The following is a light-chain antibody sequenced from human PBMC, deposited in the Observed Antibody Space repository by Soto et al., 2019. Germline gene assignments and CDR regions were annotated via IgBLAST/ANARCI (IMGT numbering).Light chain of an antibody. J-gene: IGLJ2*01. V-gene: IGLV2-14*03. CDR1: SSDIGAYNF. CDR2: DVN. Sequence: QSALTQPASVSGSPGQSITISCTGTSSDIGAYNFVSWYQQHPGKATKLMLYDVNIRPSGVSNRFSGSKSGNTASLTIYGLQAKDEADYYWTSWTTSDTMIFGGGAKVTV. CDR3: TSWTTSDTMI.